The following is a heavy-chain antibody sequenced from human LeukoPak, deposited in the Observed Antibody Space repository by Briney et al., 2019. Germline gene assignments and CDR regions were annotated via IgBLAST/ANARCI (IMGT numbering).Heavy chain of an antibody. CDR2: INPNSGGT. CDR1: GYTFTGYY. V-gene: IGHV1-2*02. Sequence: ASVKVSCKASGYTFTGYYMHWVRQAPGQGLEWMGWINPNSGGTNYAQKFQGRVTMTRDTSISTAYMELSRLRSEDTAVYYCARAHIAAAATFDYWGQGTLVTVSS. D-gene: IGHD6-13*01. CDR3: ARAHIAAAATFDY. J-gene: IGHJ4*02.